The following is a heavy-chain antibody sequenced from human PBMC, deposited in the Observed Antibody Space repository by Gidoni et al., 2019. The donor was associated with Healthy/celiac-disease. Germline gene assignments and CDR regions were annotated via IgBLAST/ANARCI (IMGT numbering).Heavy chain of an antibody. Sequence: EVQLLESGGGLVQPGGSLRLSCAASGFTFSSYAMSWVRQAPGKGLGWVSAISGSGGSTYYADSVKGRFTISRDNSKNTLYLQMNSLRAEDTAVYYCAKESCGGDCYSYYFDYWGQGTLVTVSS. J-gene: IGHJ4*02. CDR2: ISGSGGST. D-gene: IGHD2-21*02. V-gene: IGHV3-23*01. CDR3: AKESCGGDCYSYYFDY. CDR1: GFTFSSYA.